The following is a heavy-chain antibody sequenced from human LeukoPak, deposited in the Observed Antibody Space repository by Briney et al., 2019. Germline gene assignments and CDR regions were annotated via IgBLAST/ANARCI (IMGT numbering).Heavy chain of an antibody. J-gene: IGHJ5*02. CDR2: ITSTSSDI. CDR1: EFTFSSHA. Sequence: GGSLRLSCAASEFTFSSHAVIWVRQAPGKGLEWVSSITSTSSDIFYTDSVKGRFTISRDNARNSLYLQMNSLTIEDTAFYYCAKDVSYRSSWFNWFDPWGQGTLVTVSS. D-gene: IGHD6-13*01. CDR3: AKDVSYRSSWFNWFDP. V-gene: IGHV3-21*04.